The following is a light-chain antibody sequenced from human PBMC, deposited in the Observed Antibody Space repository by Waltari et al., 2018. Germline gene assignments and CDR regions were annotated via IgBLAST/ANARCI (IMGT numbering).Light chain of an antibody. Sequence: EIVMTQSPATLSVSPGERATLSCRASQSISTNLAWYQQKPGQAPRILIYGASPRATGFPARFSGSGFGTEFTLTISSLRSEDFSVYYCQHYHNWPPITFGQGTRLEIK. CDR3: QHYHNWPPIT. CDR1: QSISTN. J-gene: IGKJ5*01. V-gene: IGKV3-15*01. CDR2: GAS.